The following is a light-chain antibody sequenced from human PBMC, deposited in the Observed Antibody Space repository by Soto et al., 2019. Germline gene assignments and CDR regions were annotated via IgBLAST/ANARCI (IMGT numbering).Light chain of an antibody. V-gene: IGLV2-14*01. CDR2: EVH. J-gene: IGLJ2*01. CDR1: MRDVGGYNL. Sequence: QSALTQPASVSGSPGQSITISCAGTMRDVGGYNLVSWYQQHPGRAPQLILYEVHNRPEGISFRFSGSKSGNTASLTISGLQAEDEADDYCSSFTSKSSLIFGGETKVTVL. CDR3: SSFTSKSSLI.